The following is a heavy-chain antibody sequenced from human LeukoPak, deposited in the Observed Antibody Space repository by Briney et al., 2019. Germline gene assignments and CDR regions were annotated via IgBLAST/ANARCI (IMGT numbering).Heavy chain of an antibody. Sequence: SETLSLTCAVYGGSFSGYYWSWIRQPPGKGLEWIGEINHSGSTNYNPSLKSRVTISVDTSKNQFSLKLSSVTAADTAVYYCARGKYYYDNSGQGALVTVSS. CDR1: GGSFSGYY. D-gene: IGHD6-6*01. CDR2: INHSGST. V-gene: IGHV4-34*01. J-gene: IGHJ4*02. CDR3: ARGKYYYDN.